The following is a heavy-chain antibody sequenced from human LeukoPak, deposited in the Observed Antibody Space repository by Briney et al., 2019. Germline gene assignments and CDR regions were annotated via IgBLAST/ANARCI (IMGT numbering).Heavy chain of an antibody. V-gene: IGHV4-30-2*01. Sequence: SETLSLTCTVSGVSISSGGYYWSWIRQPPGKGLEWIGYIYHSGSTYYNPSLKSRVTISVDRSKNQFSLKLSSVTAADTAVYYCARDTPDGFDPWGQGTLVTVSS. CDR2: IYHSGST. J-gene: IGHJ5*02. CDR1: GVSISSGGYY. CDR3: ARDTPDGFDP.